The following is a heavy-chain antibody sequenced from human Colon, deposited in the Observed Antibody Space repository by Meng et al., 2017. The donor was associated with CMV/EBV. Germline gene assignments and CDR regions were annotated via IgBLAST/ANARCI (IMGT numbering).Heavy chain of an antibody. CDR2: ITGSSSYM. CDR1: GFTFSSYS. Sequence: GESLKISCAASGFTFSSYSMNWVRQAPGKGLEWVPSITGSSSYMYYADSVKGRFTISRDNAKNSLYLQMNSLRVDDTGVYYCARFLGNGWYDPWGQGTQVTVSS. D-gene: IGHD3-3*01. V-gene: IGHV3-21*01. CDR3: ARFLGNGWYDP. J-gene: IGHJ5*02.